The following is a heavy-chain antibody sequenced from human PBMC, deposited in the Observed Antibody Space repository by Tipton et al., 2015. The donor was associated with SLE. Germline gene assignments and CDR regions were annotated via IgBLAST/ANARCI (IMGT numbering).Heavy chain of an antibody. Sequence: SLRLSCAASGFTFSSYWMSWVRQAPGKGLEWVGNIKQDGSEKYYVDSVKGRFTISRDNAKNSLYLQMNSLRAEDTAVYYCARGRRSSWSGYFQHWGQGTLVTVSS. J-gene: IGHJ1*01. V-gene: IGHV3-7*01. D-gene: IGHD6-13*01. CDR2: IKQDGSEK. CDR1: GFTFSSYW. CDR3: ARGRRSSWSGYFQH.